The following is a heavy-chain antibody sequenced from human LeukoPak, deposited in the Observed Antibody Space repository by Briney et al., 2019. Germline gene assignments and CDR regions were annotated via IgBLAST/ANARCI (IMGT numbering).Heavy chain of an antibody. V-gene: IGHV1-8*01. CDR2: MNPNSGNT. D-gene: IGHD5-18*01. J-gene: IGHJ6*02. CDR3: ARQGYDYGYSLYYYYGMDV. CDR1: GYTFTSYD. Sequence: ASVKVSCKASGYTFTSYDINWVRQATGQGLEWMGWMNPNSGNTGYAQKFQGRVTMTRNTSISTAYMELSSLRSEDTAVYYCARQGYDYGYSLYYYYGMDVWGQGTTVTVSS.